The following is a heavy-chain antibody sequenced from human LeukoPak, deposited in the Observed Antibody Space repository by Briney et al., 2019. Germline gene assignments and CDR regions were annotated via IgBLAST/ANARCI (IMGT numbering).Heavy chain of an antibody. CDR2: ISGDGGST. CDR1: VFTLDVYA. Sequence: PGGSLRLSCAVSVFTLDVYAMLGVRQAPGGGVEWVSLISGDGGSTYYADSVKGRFTSSRDNSKNSLYLQMNSMRTEDTALYYCAKDFVGDIVVVVAATDWGQGTMVTVSS. V-gene: IGHV3-43*02. J-gene: IGHJ3*01. D-gene: IGHD2-15*01. CDR3: AKDFVGDIVVVVAATD.